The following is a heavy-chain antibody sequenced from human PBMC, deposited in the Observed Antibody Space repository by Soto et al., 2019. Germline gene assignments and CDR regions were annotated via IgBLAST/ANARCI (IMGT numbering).Heavy chain of an antibody. V-gene: IGHV4-39*01. CDR3: ARKRDDFWSGFPCWFDP. J-gene: IGHJ5*02. CDR2: IYYSGST. Sequence: SETLSLTCTVAGGSISSSSYYWGWIRQPPGKGLEWIGSIYYSGSTYYNPSLKSRVTISVDTSKNQFSLKLSSVTAADTAVYYCARKRDDFWSGFPCWFDPWGQGTLVTVSS. CDR1: GGSISSSSYY. D-gene: IGHD3-3*01.